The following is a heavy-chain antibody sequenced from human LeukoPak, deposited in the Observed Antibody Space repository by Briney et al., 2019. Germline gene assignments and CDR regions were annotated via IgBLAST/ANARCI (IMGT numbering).Heavy chain of an antibody. CDR2: INPNSGGT. J-gene: IGHJ4*02. V-gene: IGHV1-2*02. CDR1: GYTFTSYA. D-gene: IGHD1-26*01. Sequence: ASVKVSCKASGYTFTSYAMNWVRQAPGQGLEWMGWINPNSGGTNYAQKFQGRVTMTRDTSISTAYMELSRLRSDDTAVYYCAREMYSGSYPNFDYWGQGTLVTISS. CDR3: AREMYSGSYPNFDY.